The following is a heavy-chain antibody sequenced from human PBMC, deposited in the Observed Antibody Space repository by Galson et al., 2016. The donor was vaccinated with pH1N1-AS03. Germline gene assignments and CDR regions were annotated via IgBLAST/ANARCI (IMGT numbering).Heavy chain of an antibody. CDR1: GFSVTKSGMR. Sequence: PALVKPTQTLTLTCSLSGFSVTKSGMRVSWLRQSPGKALEWLARLDWDDDKVYRPSLQTRLAITMDTSRNQVVLTMTPMGPADTATYFWARRPLLVMDAFDLWGQGIMVTVS. CDR2: LDWDDDK. D-gene: IGHD6-6*01. J-gene: IGHJ3*01. CDR3: ARRPLLVMDAFDL. V-gene: IGHV2-70*04.